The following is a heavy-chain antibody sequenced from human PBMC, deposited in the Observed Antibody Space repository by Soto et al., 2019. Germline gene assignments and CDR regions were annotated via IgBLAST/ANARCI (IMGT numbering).Heavy chain of an antibody. CDR3: ARVYSDYYYYGMDV. V-gene: IGHV1-69*13. CDR1: GGTFSSYA. CDR2: IIPIFGTA. Sequence: GASVKVSCKASGGTFSSYAISWVRQAPGQGLEWMGGIIPIFGTANYAQKFQGRVTITADESTSTAYMELSSLRSEDTAVYYCARVYSDYYYYGMDVWGQGTTVTVSS. J-gene: IGHJ6*02. D-gene: IGHD1-26*01.